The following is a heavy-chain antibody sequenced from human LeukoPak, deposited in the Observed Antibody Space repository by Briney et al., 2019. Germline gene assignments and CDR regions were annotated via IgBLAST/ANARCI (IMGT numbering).Heavy chain of an antibody. Sequence: ASATVSCKVSGYTLTELSMHWVRQAPGKGLEWMGGFDPEDGETIYAQKFQGRVTMTEDTSTDTAYMELSSLRSEDTAVYYCATWDMVRGVKQASDYWGQGTLVTVSS. V-gene: IGHV1-24*01. CDR2: FDPEDGET. J-gene: IGHJ4*02. CDR3: ATWDMVRGVKQASDY. CDR1: GYTLTELS. D-gene: IGHD3-10*01.